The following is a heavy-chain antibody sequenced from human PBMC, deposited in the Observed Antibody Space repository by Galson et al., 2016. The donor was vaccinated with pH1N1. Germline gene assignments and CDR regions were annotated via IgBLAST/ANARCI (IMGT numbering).Heavy chain of an antibody. V-gene: IGHV3-23*01. CDR2: ISGTGDTT. CDR1: GFTFTNYA. J-gene: IGHJ4*02. CDR3: AKDLGRYSEIDY. Sequence: SLRLSCAASGFTFTNYAMNWVRQAPGKGLEWVSTISGTGDTTYYADSVKGRFTISRDNSNNTVYLRMNSLRVEDTAVYYCAKDLGRYSEIDYWGQGTLVTVSS. D-gene: IGHD1-26*01.